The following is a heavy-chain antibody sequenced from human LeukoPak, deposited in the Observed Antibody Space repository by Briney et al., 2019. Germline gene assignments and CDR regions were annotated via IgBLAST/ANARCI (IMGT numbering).Heavy chain of an antibody. CDR2: INPNSGGT. J-gene: IGHJ4*02. D-gene: IGHD5-12*01. CDR3: AREKWLRLPSFDY. V-gene: IGHV1-2*02. Sequence: ASVKVSCKASGYTFTGYYMHWVRQAPGQGLEWMGWINPNSGGTNYAQKFQGRVTMTRDTSISTAYMELSRLRSDDTAVYCCAREKWLRLPSFDYWGQGTLVTVSS. CDR1: GYTFTGYY.